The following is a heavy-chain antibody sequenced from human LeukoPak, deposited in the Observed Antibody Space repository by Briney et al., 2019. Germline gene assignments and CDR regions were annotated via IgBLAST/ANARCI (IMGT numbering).Heavy chain of an antibody. D-gene: IGHD6-19*01. CDR2: ISWNSGSI. J-gene: IGHJ3*02. V-gene: IGHV3-9*01. CDR3: AKEKVAVAGHYDAFDI. CDR1: GFTFDDYA. Sequence: PGGSLRLSCATSGFTFDDYAMHWVRQAPGKGLEWVSGISWNSGSIGYADSVKGRFTISRDNAKNSLYLQMNSLRAEDTALYYCAKEKVAVAGHYDAFDIWGQGTMVTVSS.